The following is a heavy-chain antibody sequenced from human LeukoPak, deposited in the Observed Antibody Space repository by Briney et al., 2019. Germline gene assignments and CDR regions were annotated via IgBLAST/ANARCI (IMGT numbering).Heavy chain of an antibody. V-gene: IGHV7-4-1*02. J-gene: IGHJ4*02. D-gene: IGHD5-18*01. Sequence: ASVKVSCKASGYTFTNDGISWVRQAPGQGLEWMGWINTNTGNPTYAQGFTGRFVFSLDTSVSTAYLQISSLKAEDTAVYYCARTRDTAMRGPLSYWGQGTLVTVSS. CDR3: ARTRDTAMRGPLSY. CDR2: INTNTGNP. CDR1: GYTFTNDG.